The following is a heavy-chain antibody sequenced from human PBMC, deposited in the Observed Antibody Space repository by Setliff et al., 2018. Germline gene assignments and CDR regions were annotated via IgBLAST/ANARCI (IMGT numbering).Heavy chain of an antibody. D-gene: IGHD2-15*01. Sequence: PGGSLRLSCAASGFTFSTYRMHWVRQAPGKGLEWVAVIGDDGVKKYHAYSVKGRFTIARDKSKNTLYLQMNSLRPEDTAVYDCARTCSGSGCYAGLESWGQGTPVTVSS. CDR1: GFTFSTYR. CDR2: IGDDGVKK. J-gene: IGHJ4*02. CDR3: ARTCSGSGCYAGLES. V-gene: IGHV3-33*08.